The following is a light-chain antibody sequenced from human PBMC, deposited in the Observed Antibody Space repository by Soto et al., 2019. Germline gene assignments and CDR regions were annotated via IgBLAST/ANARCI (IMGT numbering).Light chain of an antibody. CDR1: QSITNY. CDR3: QQSYSTPWT. CDR2: AAS. J-gene: IGKJ1*01. Sequence: DIQMTQSPSSLSASVGDRVTITCRASQSITNYLNWYQQKPGKATKLLIYAASSLQSGVPSRFSGSESGTDFTLSISSLQPEDFATYYCQQSYSTPWTCGQGTKVEIK. V-gene: IGKV1-39*01.